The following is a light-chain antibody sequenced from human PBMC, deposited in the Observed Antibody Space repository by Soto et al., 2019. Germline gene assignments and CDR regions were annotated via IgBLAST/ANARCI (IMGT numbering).Light chain of an antibody. J-gene: IGLJ2*01. CDR2: LNSDGSH. CDR3: QTWGTGIRGVV. V-gene: IGLV4-69*01. Sequence: QSVLTQSPSASASLGASVKLTCTLSSGHSSYAIAWHQQQPEKGPRYLMKLNSDGSHSKGDGIPDRFSGSSSGAKRYLTISSLQSEDEADYYCQTWGTGIRGVVFGGGTKLTVL. CDR1: SGHSSYA.